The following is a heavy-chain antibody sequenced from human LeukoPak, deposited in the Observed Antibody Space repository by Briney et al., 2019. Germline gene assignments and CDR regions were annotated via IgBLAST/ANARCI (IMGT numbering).Heavy chain of an antibody. CDR2: IYSGGST. J-gene: IGHJ4*02. CDR3: ARYRHLGY. CDR1: GFTVSSNH. V-gene: IGHV3-53*01. Sequence: PGGSLRLSCAASGFTVSSNHMSWVRQAPGKGLEWVSVIYSGGSTYYADSVKGRFTISRDNGKNSLYLQMNSLRAEDTAVYYCARYRHLGYWGQGTLVTVSS.